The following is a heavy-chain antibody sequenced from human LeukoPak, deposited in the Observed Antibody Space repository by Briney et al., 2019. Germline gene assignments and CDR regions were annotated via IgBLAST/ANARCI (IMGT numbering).Heavy chain of an antibody. V-gene: IGHV4-34*01. Sequence: SETLSLTCAVYDGSFSGYYWSWIRQPPGKGLEWIGEINHSGSTNYNPSLKSRVTISVDTSKNQFSLKLSSVTAADTAVYYCARSRVSSGYYYYYYGMDVWGQGTTVTVSS. J-gene: IGHJ6*02. D-gene: IGHD3-22*01. CDR3: ARSRVSSGYYYYYYGMDV. CDR1: DGSFSGYY. CDR2: INHSGST.